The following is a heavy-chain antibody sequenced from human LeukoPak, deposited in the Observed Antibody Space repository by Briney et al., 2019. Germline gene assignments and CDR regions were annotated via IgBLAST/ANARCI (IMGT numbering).Heavy chain of an antibody. J-gene: IGHJ4*02. CDR1: GKYW. Sequence: GGSLRLSCAASGKYWMHWVRQAPGKGLVWVSHINSDGSWTSYADSVKGRFTIPKDNAKNTVYLQMNSLRAEDTAVYYCVSFYETYWGRRTLVTVSS. V-gene: IGHV3-74*01. D-gene: IGHD2/OR15-2a*01. CDR3: VSFYETY. CDR2: INSDGSWT.